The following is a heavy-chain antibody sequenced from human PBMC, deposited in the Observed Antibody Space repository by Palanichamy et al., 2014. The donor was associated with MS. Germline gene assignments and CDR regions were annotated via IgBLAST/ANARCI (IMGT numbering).Heavy chain of an antibody. Sequence: QITLKESGPTLVRPRQTLTLTCTFSGFSLTTNGVAVGWIRQPPGKALEWLGSIYWDDDKEYSPPLKSRVSFTKDTSKNQVVFTMTNMDPVDTATYYRVYSPPEGYSNYGWFGPWGQGILVTVSS. V-gene: IGHV2-5*02. J-gene: IGHJ5*02. CDR3: VYSPPEGYSNYGWFGP. D-gene: IGHD2/OR15-2a*01. CDR2: IYWDDDK. CDR1: GFSLTTNGVA.